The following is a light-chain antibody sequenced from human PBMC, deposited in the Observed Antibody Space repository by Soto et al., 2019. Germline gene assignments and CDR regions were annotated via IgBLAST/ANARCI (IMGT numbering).Light chain of an antibody. CDR3: QVWDSSSDHGV. J-gene: IGLJ2*01. Sequence: SYELTQPPSVSVAPGQTARIPCGGTYIGSRSVHWYQQKPGQAPVLVVYDDSDRPSGIPERISGSNSGITATLTISRVEAGDEAEYFCQVWDSSSDHGVFGGGTKVTVL. CDR2: DDS. CDR1: YIGSRS. V-gene: IGLV3-21*02.